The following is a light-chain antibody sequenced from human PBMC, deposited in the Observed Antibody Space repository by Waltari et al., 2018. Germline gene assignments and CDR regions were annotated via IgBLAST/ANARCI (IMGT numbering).Light chain of an antibody. V-gene: IGKV3D-15*01. CDR1: QSVGEN. Sequence: DIVKPQSPATLSVSRGESTTLSCRASQSVGENVDWDQQKPDQAPMWLISGASYRPTGVPARFSGSASGREFTLTISSLESDDFAVYYCQQYNSWPKTFGQGTKVEIK. J-gene: IGKJ1*01. CDR3: QQYNSWPKT. CDR2: GAS.